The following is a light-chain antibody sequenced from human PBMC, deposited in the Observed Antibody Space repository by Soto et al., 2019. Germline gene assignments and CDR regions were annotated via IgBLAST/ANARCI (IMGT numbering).Light chain of an antibody. Sequence: DIQMTQSPSSRSASVGDRVTITCQASESISRHLNWYQQKPGKAPNLLIYAASTLQNGVPSRFSGSGSGTDFTLTISSLQPEDFATYYCQQSYSTLSISFGQGTRLEIK. J-gene: IGKJ5*01. CDR2: AAS. CDR3: QQSYSTLSIS. V-gene: IGKV1-39*01. CDR1: ESISRH.